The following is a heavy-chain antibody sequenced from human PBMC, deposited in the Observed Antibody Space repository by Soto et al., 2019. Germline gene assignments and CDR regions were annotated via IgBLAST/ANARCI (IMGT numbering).Heavy chain of an antibody. V-gene: IGHV1-69*01. CDR1: GGTFSSYS. Sequence: QVQLVQSGAEVKKPGSSVKVSCKASGGTFSSYSINWVRQAPGQGLEWMGEIIPIFGTANYAQKFQGRVTITADESTSTAEMERSSLRAEDRGVYYCARYGGRPSGGVDYWGQGTLVTVSS. CDR2: IIPIFGTA. CDR3: ARYGGRPSGGVDY. D-gene: IGHD1-26*01. J-gene: IGHJ4*02.